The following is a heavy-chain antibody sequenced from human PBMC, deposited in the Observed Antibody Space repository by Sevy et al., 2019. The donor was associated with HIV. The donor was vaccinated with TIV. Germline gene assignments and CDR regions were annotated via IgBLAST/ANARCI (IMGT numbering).Heavy chain of an antibody. J-gene: IGHJ4*02. Sequence: GGSLRLSCAASGFTFKYHGMHWVRRAPGKGLEWLSQLSIDGSNKYYADSVKGRFTISRDNAKNTVSVQMNSLRPEDTATYYCAKDGGHIDIDYWGQGILVTVSS. D-gene: IGHD2-15*01. V-gene: IGHV3-30*18. CDR2: LSIDGSNK. CDR1: GFTFKYHG. CDR3: AKDGGHIDIDY.